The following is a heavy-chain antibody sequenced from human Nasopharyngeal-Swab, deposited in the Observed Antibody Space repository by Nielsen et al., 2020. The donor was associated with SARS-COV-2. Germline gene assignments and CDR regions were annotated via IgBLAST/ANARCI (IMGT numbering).Heavy chain of an antibody. CDR2: ISWNSGSI. CDR3: AKVVAAHYYYYGMDV. V-gene: IGHV3-9*01. D-gene: IGHD2-15*01. Sequence: VRQAPGKGLEWVSGISWNSGSIGYADSVKGRFTISRDNAKNSLYLQTNSLRAEDTALYYCAKVVAAHYYYYGMDVWGQGTTVTVSS. J-gene: IGHJ6*02.